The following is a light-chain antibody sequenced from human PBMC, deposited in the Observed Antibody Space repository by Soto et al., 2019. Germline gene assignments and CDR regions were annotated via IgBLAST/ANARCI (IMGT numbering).Light chain of an antibody. CDR2: GNS. Sequence: QLVLTQPPSVSGAPGQRVTISCTGSSSNIGAGYDVHWYQQLPGTAPKLLIYGNSNRPSGVPDRFSGSKSGTSASLAITGLQAEDEADYYCQSYDSSLSRVFSGGTKLTVL. V-gene: IGLV1-40*01. CDR3: QSYDSSLSRV. J-gene: IGLJ2*01. CDR1: SSNIGAGYD.